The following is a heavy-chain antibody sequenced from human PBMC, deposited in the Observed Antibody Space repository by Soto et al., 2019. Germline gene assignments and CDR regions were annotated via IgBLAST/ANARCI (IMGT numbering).Heavy chain of an antibody. Sequence: PSETLSLTCTVSGGSISSSYWSWIRQPPGKPLEWIGYIYYTGSTSYNPPLKSRVIILEDRSKNQFSLKVTSVTAADTAVYYCARGWDDSSGYRFDHWGPGTLVTVSS. CDR1: GGSISSSY. D-gene: IGHD3-22*01. V-gene: IGHV4-59*12. J-gene: IGHJ4*02. CDR2: IYYTGST. CDR3: ARGWDDSSGYRFDH.